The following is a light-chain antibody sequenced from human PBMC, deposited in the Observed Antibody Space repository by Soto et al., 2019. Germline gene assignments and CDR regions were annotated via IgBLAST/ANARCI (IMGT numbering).Light chain of an antibody. Sequence: AIRMTQSPSSLSASTGDRVTITCRASQGISSYLAWYQQKPGKAPKLLIYAASTLQSGVPSRFSGSGSGTDFTLTISCLQSEDFATYYCHTYNSYSLHTFGQGTKLEIK. CDR3: HTYNSYSLHT. V-gene: IGKV1-8*01. J-gene: IGKJ2*01. CDR1: QGISSY. CDR2: AAS.